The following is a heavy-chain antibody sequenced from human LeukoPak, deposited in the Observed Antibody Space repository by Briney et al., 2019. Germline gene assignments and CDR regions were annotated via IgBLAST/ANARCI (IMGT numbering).Heavy chain of an antibody. CDR1: GFTFSSYA. CDR3: AKVLAPGATYYMDV. CDR2: IRYDGSNK. Sequence: SGGSLRLSCAASGFTFSSYAMHWVRQAPGKGLEWVAFIRYDGSNKYYADSVKGRFTISRDNSKNTLYLQMNSLRADDTAVYYCAKVLAPGATYYMDVWGTGTTVTLS. V-gene: IGHV3-30*02. D-gene: IGHD2-2*01. J-gene: IGHJ6*03.